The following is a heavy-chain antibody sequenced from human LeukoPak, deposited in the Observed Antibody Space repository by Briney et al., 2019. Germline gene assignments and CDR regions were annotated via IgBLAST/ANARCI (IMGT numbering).Heavy chain of an antibody. CDR3: VRALQFGTTGRGWFDP. Sequence: ASVKVSCKASGGTFSSYAISWVRQAPGQGLEWMGGIIPIFGTANYAQKFQGRVTITADESTSTAYMELSSLRSEDTAVYYCVRALQFGTTGRGWFDPWGQGTLVTVSS. CDR2: IIPIFGTA. J-gene: IGHJ5*02. D-gene: IGHD1-1*01. V-gene: IGHV1-69*13. CDR1: GGTFSSYA.